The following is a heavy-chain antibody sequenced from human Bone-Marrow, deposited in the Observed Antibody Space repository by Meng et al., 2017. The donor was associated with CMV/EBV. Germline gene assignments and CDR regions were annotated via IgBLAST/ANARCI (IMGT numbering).Heavy chain of an antibody. V-gene: IGHV1-46*01. CDR2: INPSGGST. CDR1: GYTFTSCY. CDR3: ARDPTTGLQGDY. Sequence: QVQLVQSGAEVKKPXXPXKVSCKASGYTFTSCYMHWVRQAPGQGLEWMGIINPSGGSTSYAQKFQGRVTMTRDTSTSTVYMELSSLRSEDTAVYYCARDPTTGLQGDYWGQGTLVTVSS. D-gene: IGHD1-26*01. J-gene: IGHJ4*02.